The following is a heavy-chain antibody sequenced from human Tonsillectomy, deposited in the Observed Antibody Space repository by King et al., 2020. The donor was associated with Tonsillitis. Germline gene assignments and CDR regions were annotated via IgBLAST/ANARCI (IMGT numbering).Heavy chain of an antibody. V-gene: IGHV3-11*01. Sequence: QLVQSGGGLVKPGGSLRLSCAASGFTFSDYYMSWIRQAPGKGLEWGSYISSSGSTIYYADSVKGRYTISRDNAKNSLYLQMNSLRAEDTAVYYCARDRAYCGGGCYAAGVVDYWGQGTLVTVSS. J-gene: IGHJ4*02. D-gene: IGHD2-21*02. CDR3: ARDRAYCGGGCYAAGVVDY. CDR2: ISSSGSTI. CDR1: GFTFSDYY.